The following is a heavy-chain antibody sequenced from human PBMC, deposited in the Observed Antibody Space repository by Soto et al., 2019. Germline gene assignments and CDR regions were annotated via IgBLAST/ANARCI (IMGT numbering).Heavy chain of an antibody. V-gene: IGHV1-69*01. D-gene: IGHD2-15*01. CDR1: GGTFSSYA. CDR2: IIPIFGTA. Sequence: QVQLVQSGAEVKKPGSSVKVSCKASGGTFSSYAISWVRQAPGQGLEWMGGIIPIFGTANYAQKFQGRVKITADESTSTAYMELSSLRSEDTAVYYCARDRDDCSGGSCYSYYYYGMDVWGQGTTVTVSS. J-gene: IGHJ6*02. CDR3: ARDRDDCSGGSCYSYYYYGMDV.